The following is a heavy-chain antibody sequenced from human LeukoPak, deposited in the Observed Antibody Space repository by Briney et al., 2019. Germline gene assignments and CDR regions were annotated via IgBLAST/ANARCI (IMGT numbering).Heavy chain of an antibody. V-gene: IGHV3-21*01. Sequence: GGSLRLSCAASGFTFSSYGMHWVRQAPGKGLEWVSSISSSSYIYYADSVKGRFTISRDNAKNSLYLQMNSLRAEDTAVYYCARDINSSGDAFDIWGQGTMVTVSS. CDR2: ISSSSYI. J-gene: IGHJ3*02. D-gene: IGHD2-21*01. CDR1: GFTFSSYG. CDR3: ARDINSSGDAFDI.